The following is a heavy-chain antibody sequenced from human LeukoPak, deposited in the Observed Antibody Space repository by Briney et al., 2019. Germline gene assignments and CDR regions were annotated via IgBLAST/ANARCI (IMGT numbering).Heavy chain of an antibody. D-gene: IGHD6-19*01. Sequence: GGSLRLSCAASGFTFSSYGMHWVRQAPGKGLEWVAVIWYDGSNKYYADSVKGRFTISRDNSKNTLYLQMNSLRAEDTAVYYCAKDQNSGWYEYFQHWGQGTLVTVSS. V-gene: IGHV3-33*06. CDR1: GFTFSSYG. J-gene: IGHJ1*01. CDR2: IWYDGSNK. CDR3: AKDQNSGWYEYFQH.